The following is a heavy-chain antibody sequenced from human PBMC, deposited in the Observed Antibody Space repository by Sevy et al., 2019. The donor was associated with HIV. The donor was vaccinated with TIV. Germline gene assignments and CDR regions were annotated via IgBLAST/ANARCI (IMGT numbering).Heavy chain of an antibody. CDR1: GYTFSTYW. Sequence: GESLKISCQASGYTFSTYWIGWVRQLPEKGLEWMGVVYPGDSEDRYSPSFQGRITISADSSLTTAYLQWYSLKPSDTAMYFCVRAPLTGREADAFDFWGQGTLVTVS. CDR3: VRAPLTGREADAFDF. CDR2: VYPGDSED. J-gene: IGHJ3*01. V-gene: IGHV5-51*01.